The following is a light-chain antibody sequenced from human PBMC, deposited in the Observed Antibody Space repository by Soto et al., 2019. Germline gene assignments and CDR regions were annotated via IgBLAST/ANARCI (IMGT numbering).Light chain of an antibody. Sequence: DIRLPRSPSPLSASVGDRVTITCRASRGIGSFLAWHQQKPGKASKFLIYAASTLQRGVPSGFSGSGSVTDCTLTISRLQPEDFATYFCQQSYSTRTFGQGTKVDIK. J-gene: IGKJ1*01. CDR1: RGIGSF. CDR3: QQSYSTRT. CDR2: AAS. V-gene: IGKV1-39*01.